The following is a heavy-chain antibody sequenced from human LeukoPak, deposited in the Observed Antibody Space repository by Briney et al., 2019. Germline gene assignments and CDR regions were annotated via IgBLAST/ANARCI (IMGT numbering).Heavy chain of an antibody. CDR2: FREEVNGYTT. CDR1: GFRFSDYY. CDR3: SRGDPDGTTDFDF. Sequence: GGSLRLSCAASGFRFSDYYMDWVRQAPGKGLECVARFREEVNGYTTEYAASVKGRFTISRDDSTKTLFLQMNSLRTEDTAVYYCSRGDPDGTTDFDFWGQGTLVTVSS. V-gene: IGHV3-72*01. J-gene: IGHJ4*02. D-gene: IGHD1-1*01.